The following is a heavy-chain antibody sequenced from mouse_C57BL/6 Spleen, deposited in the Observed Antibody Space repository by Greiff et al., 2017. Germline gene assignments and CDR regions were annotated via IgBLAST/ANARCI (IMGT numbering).Heavy chain of an antibody. Sequence: EVKLMESGGGLVKPGGSLKLSFAASGFTFSSYTLSWVRQTPEKRREWVATIRGGGGNTYYPDSVKVRFTISRDNAKNTLYLQMSSLRSEDTALYYCARHMYFDYWGQGTTLTVSS. CDR3: ARHMYFDY. J-gene: IGHJ2*01. CDR2: IRGGGGNT. CDR1: GFTFSSYT. V-gene: IGHV5-9*01.